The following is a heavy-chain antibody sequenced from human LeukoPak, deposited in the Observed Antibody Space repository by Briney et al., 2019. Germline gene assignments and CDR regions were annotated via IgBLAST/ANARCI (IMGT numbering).Heavy chain of an antibody. CDR1: GGSFSGYY. V-gene: IGHV4-34*01. CDR3: ARGQQWSN. Sequence: SETPSLPCAVYGGSFSGYYWSWIRQPPGKGLEWIGEINHSGSTNYNPSLKSRVTISVDTSKNQFSLKLSSVTAADTAVYYCARGQQWSNWGQGTLVTVSS. D-gene: IGHD6-19*01. J-gene: IGHJ4*02. CDR2: INHSGST.